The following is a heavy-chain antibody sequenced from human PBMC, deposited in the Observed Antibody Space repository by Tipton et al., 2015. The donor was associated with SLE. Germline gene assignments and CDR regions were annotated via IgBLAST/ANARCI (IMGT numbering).Heavy chain of an antibody. CDR3: AGMAGGGAYYYYGMDV. D-gene: IGHD2-21*01. CDR2: IYTSGST. V-gene: IGHV4-61*09. CDR1: GGSISSVNYY. J-gene: IGHJ6*02. Sequence: LRLSCTVSGGSISSVNYYWSWIRQPAGKGLEWIGHIYTSGSTNYNPSLKSRVTISVDTSKNQFSLKVSSVTAADTAVYYCAGMAGGGAYYYYGMDVWGQGTTVPVSS.